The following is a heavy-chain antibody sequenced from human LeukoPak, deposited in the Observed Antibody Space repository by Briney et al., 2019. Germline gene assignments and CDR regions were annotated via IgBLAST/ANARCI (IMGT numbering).Heavy chain of an antibody. V-gene: IGHV3-15*01. CDR2: IKSKTDDVTT. J-gene: IGHJ4*02. CDR3: VTDLYYFDN. Sequence: PGGSLRLSCAASGFTFSSYWMSWVRQAPGKGLEWVGRIKSKTDDVTTDYAAPVKGRFTISRDDSENTLSLQMNRLKTEDTAVYYCVTDLYYFDNWGQGTLVTVSS. CDR1: GFTFSSYW.